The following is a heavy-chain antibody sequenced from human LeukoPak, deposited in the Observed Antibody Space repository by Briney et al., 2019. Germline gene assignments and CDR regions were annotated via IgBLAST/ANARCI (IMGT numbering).Heavy chain of an antibody. CDR1: GGDFNTYS. V-gene: IGHV1-69*01. Sequence: SVKVSCKASGGDFNTYSLSWIRQAPGQGLEWMGGIVTILRTPTYAQRFQGRVKIIADEVRGTVYMELGSLTSGDTAVYYCARRLHARRDPYNPFDSWGQGTLVTASA. CDR3: ARRLHARRDPYNPFDS. D-gene: IGHD1-1*01. CDR2: IVTILRTP. J-gene: IGHJ4*02.